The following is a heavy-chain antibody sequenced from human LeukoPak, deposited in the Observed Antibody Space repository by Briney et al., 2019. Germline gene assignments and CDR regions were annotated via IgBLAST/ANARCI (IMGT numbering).Heavy chain of an antibody. V-gene: IGHV3-7*01. D-gene: IGHD2-15*01. CDR2: IKQDGSEK. CDR1: GFTFSSYW. Sequence: GRSLRLSCVASGFTFSSYWMSWVRQAPGKGLEWVANIKQDGSEKYYVDSVKGRFTISRDNAKNSLYLQMNSLRAEDTAVYYCASTGYCSGGSCYDFDYWGQGTLVTVSS. J-gene: IGHJ4*02. CDR3: ASTGYCSGGSCYDFDY.